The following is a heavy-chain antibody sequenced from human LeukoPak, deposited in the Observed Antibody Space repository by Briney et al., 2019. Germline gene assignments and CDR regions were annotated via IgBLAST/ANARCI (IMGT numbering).Heavy chain of an antibody. J-gene: IGHJ3*02. CDR3: AREVDDYIVKGAFDI. CDR2: IYTSGST. Sequence: SETLSLTCTVSGGSISSYYWSWIRQPAGKGLEWIGRIYTSGSTNYNPSLKSRVTMSVDTSKNQFSLILSSVTAADTAVYYCAREVDDYIVKGAFDIWSQGTMVTVSS. D-gene: IGHD4-11*01. CDR1: GGSISSYY. V-gene: IGHV4-4*07.